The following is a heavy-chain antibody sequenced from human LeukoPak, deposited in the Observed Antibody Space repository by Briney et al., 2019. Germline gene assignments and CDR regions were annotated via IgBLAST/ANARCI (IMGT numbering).Heavy chain of an antibody. CDR3: ARVRGTRPPRAIDY. CDR1: GGTFSSYA. J-gene: IGHJ4*02. V-gene: IGHV1-18*01. Sequence: GASVKVSCKASGGTFSSYAISWVRQAPGQGLEWMGWISAYNGNTNYAQKLQGRVTMTTDTSTSTAYMELRSLRSDDTAVYYCARVRGTRPPRAIDYWGQGTLVTVSS. D-gene: IGHD1-14*01. CDR2: ISAYNGNT.